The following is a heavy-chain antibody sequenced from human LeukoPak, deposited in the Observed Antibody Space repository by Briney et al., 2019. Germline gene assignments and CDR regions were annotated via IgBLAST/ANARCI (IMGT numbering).Heavy chain of an antibody. CDR1: GFTFSSFW. V-gene: IGHV3-7*01. CDR2: LKQEGSEK. J-gene: IGHJ4*02. CDR3: ARGFELDY. Sequence: GGSLRHSCAASGFTFSSFWMSYVRQATGKGLEWVANLKQEGSEKYYVASVKGRLTISRDDARNSLYLQMNSLRAEDTAVYFCARGFELDYWGQGTLVTVSS.